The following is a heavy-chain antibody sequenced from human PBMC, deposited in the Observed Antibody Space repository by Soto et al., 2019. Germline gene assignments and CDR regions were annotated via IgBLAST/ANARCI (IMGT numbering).Heavy chain of an antibody. V-gene: IGHV4-39*01. Sequence: PSEPLSLPCTVSSGSISDTNVFWGWVRQPPGKGLEWIGNIDYSGTAYFSPSLATRVTFHVDTSKNQFSLTLYSVTAADTAVYYCARITGRHLDYWGQGILVTVSS. CDR1: SGSISDTNVF. CDR2: IDYSGTA. J-gene: IGHJ4*02. CDR3: ARITGRHLDY. D-gene: IGHD1-20*01.